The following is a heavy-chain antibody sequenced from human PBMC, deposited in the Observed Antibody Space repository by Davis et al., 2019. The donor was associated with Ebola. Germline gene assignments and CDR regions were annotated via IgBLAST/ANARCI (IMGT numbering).Heavy chain of an antibody. D-gene: IGHD4-17*01. CDR1: GFTFSSYA. CDR2: ISSSSSYI. CDR3: ARDYGDWWFDP. Sequence: GESLKISCAASGFTFSSYAMHWVRQAPGKGLEWVSSISSSSSYIYYADSVKGRFTISRDNAKNSLYLQMNSLRAEDTAVYYCARDYGDWWFDPWGQGTLVTVSS. V-gene: IGHV3-21*01. J-gene: IGHJ5*02.